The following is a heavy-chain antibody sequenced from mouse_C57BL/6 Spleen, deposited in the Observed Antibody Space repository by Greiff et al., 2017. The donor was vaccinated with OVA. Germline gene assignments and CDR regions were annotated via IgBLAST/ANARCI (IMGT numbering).Heavy chain of an antibody. CDR1: GYAFSSSW. Sequence: VQLQQSGPELVKPGASVKISCKASGYAFSSSWMNWVKQRPGKGLEWIGRIYPGDGDTNYNGKFKGKATLTADTSSSTAYMQLSSLTSEDSAVYFCARGDSSGYDAMDYWGQGTSVTVSS. J-gene: IGHJ4*01. V-gene: IGHV1-82*01. CDR2: IYPGDGDT. CDR3: ARGDSSGYDAMDY. D-gene: IGHD3-2*02.